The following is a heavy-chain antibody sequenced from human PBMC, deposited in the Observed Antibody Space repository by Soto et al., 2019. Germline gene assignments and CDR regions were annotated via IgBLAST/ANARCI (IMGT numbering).Heavy chain of an antibody. J-gene: IGHJ1*01. CDR2: INPGAGYT. CDR3: AREKNTGDSYPYYEPGGFFQY. V-gene: IGHV1-46*01. CDR1: GYIFTAYS. Sequence: QVLLVQSGAEVKKPGTSVKLSCKASGYIFTAYSMHWVRQAPGQGPQWMGVINPGAGYTKYAQKFQDRVTMTRDTSTNTVYLALSSLRSDDTAVYYCAREKNTGDSYPYYEPGGFFQYWGQGTLITVSS. D-gene: IGHD3-3*01.